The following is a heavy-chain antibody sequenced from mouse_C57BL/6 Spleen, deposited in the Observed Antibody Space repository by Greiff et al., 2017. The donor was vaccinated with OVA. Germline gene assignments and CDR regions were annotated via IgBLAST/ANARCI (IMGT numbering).Heavy chain of an antibody. CDR1: GYTFTSYW. CDR3: ALIYYDYSFYAMDY. V-gene: IGHV1-52*01. D-gene: IGHD2-4*01. Sequence: QVQLQQPGAELVRPGSSVKLSCKASGYTFTSYWMHWVKQRPIQGLEWIGNIDPSDSETHYNQKFKDKATLTVDKSSSTAYMQLSSLTSEDSAVYCCALIYYDYSFYAMDYWGQGTSVTVSS. J-gene: IGHJ4*01. CDR2: IDPSDSET.